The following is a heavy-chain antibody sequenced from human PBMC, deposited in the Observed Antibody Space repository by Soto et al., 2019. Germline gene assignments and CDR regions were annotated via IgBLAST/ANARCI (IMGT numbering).Heavy chain of an antibody. CDR3: ARSGLHCSGGSCYITDFDY. J-gene: IGHJ4*02. D-gene: IGHD2-15*01. Sequence: SETLSLTCTLSGNAIGSYYWSWIPQPPGKGLEWIGYIYYSGSTNYNPSLKSRVTISVDTSKNQFSLKLSSVTAADTAVYYCARSGLHCSGGSCYITDFDYWGQGTLVTVS. CDR1: GNAIGSYY. V-gene: IGHV4-59*01. CDR2: IYYSGST.